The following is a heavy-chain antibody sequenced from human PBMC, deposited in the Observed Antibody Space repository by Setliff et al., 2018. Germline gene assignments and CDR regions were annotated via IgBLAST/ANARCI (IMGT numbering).Heavy chain of an antibody. Sequence: PGGSLRLSCAASGFTFSSFWMAWVRQSPGRGLEWVASIGAGGDYTKYADSVRGRFTISRDNSKNTIYLQMNSLRAEDTAKYYCAKDPNGDFVGAFDSWGRGTLVTVSS. D-gene: IGHD2-21*02. CDR3: AKDPNGDFVGAFDS. CDR1: GFTFSSFW. CDR2: IGAGGDYT. V-gene: IGHV3-23*01. J-gene: IGHJ5*01.